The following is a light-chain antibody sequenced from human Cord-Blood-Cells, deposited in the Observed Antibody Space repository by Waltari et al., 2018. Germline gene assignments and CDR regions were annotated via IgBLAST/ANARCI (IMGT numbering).Light chain of an antibody. CDR3: CSYAGSYNYV. CDR2: DVS. V-gene: IGLV2-11*01. Sequence: QSTLTQPRSVSGSPGQSVTISCTGASSDDGGYNYVTWYQQHPGKAPKLMIYDVSKRPSGVPDRFSGSKSGNTASLTISGLQAEDEADYYCCSYAGSYNYVFGTGTKVTVL. CDR1: SSDDGGYNY. J-gene: IGLJ1*01.